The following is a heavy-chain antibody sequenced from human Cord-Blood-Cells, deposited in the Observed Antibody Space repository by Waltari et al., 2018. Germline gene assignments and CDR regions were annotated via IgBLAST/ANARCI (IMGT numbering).Heavy chain of an antibody. CDR2: SIPIVVIA. Sequence: QVQLVQSGAEVKKPGSSVKVSCKASGGTFSSYAISWVRQAPGQGLEWMGGSIPIVVIANHAQKFQGRVTITADESTSTAYMELSSLRSEDTAVYYCARSTRFGGSGSYYNAFDIWGQGTMVTVSS. CDR3: ARSTRFGGSGSYYNAFDI. CDR1: GGTFSSYA. D-gene: IGHD3-10*01. J-gene: IGHJ3*02. V-gene: IGHV1-69*12.